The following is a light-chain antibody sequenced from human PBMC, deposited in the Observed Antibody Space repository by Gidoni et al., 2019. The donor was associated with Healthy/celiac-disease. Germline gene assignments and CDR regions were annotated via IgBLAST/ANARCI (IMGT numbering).Light chain of an antibody. V-gene: IGKV1-5*01. Sequence: DIQMPQSPSTLSASVGDRVTITCRASQSISSWLAWYQQKPGNAPKLLIYDASSLESVVPSRFSGSGSGTEFTLTISSLQPDDFATYYCQQYNSYWTFGQGTKVEIK. CDR2: DAS. J-gene: IGKJ1*01. CDR1: QSISSW. CDR3: QQYNSYWT.